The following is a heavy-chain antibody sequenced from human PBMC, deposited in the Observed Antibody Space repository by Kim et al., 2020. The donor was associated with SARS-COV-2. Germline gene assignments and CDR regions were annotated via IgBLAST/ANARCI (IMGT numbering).Heavy chain of an antibody. D-gene: IGHD2-15*01. CDR2: INHSGST. V-gene: IGHV4-34*01. CDR1: GGSFSGYY. J-gene: IGHJ6*03. CDR3: ARSWVVVVVVAAGGGDYMDV. Sequence: SETLSLTCAVYGGSFSGYYWSWIRQPPGKGLEWIGEINHSGSTNYNPSLKSRVTISVDTSKNQFSLKLSSVTAADTAVYYCARSWVVVVVVAAGGGDYMDVWGKGTTVTVSS.